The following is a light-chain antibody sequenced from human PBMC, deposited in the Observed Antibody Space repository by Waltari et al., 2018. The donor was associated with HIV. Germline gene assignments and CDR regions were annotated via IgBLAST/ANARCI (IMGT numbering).Light chain of an antibody. Sequence: ATHSCRASQSISTYLAWYQQKPGQAPRLLIYDASNRATGIPARFSGSGSGADFTLTISSLEPEDFAVYYCQQRSNWPIFTFGPGTKVDIK. V-gene: IGKV3-11*01. CDR1: QSISTY. CDR3: QQRSNWPIFT. CDR2: DAS. J-gene: IGKJ3*01.